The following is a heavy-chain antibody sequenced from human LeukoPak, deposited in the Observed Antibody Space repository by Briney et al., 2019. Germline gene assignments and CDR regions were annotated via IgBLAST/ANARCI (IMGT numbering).Heavy chain of an antibody. CDR3: AKDPLWFGESLPSYFDY. CDR2: ISYDGSNK. J-gene: IGHJ4*02. CDR1: GFTFSSYG. V-gene: IGHV3-30*18. D-gene: IGHD3-10*01. Sequence: GGSLRLSCAASGFTFSSYGMHWVRQAPGKGLEWVAVISYDGSNKYYADSVKGRFTISRDNSKNTLYLQMSSLRAEDTAVYYCAKDPLWFGESLPSYFDYWGQGTLVTVSS.